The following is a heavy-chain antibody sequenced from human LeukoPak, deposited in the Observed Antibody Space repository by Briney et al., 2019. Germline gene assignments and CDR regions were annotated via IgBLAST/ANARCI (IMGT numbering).Heavy chain of an antibody. Sequence: GGSLRLSCAASGFTFTSYSMNWVRQAPGKGLEWVPSISSSSSYIYYADSVKGRFTISRDDAKNSLYLQMSSLRAEDTAIYYCARLYDILTGASDYWGQGTLVTVSS. V-gene: IGHV3-21*01. CDR2: ISSSSSYI. CDR1: GFTFTSYS. CDR3: ARLYDILTGASDY. D-gene: IGHD3-9*01. J-gene: IGHJ4*02.